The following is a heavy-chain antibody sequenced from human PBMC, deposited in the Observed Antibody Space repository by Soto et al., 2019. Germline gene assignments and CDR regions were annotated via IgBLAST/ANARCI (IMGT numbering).Heavy chain of an antibody. Sequence: QVQLVESGGAVVQPGRSLRLSCAASGFTFSSYAMHWVRQAPGKGLEWVAIISYDGNNEYYADSVKGRFTISRDNSKNTLDLQMNSLRAEDTAIYYCARDRAWRFLEWSFDYWGQGTLVTVSS. CDR3: ARDRAWRFLEWSFDY. D-gene: IGHD3-3*01. CDR2: ISYDGNNE. J-gene: IGHJ4*02. V-gene: IGHV3-30-3*01. CDR1: GFTFSSYA.